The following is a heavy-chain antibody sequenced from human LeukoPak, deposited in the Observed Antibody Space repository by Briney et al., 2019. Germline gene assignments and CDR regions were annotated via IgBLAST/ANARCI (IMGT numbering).Heavy chain of an antibody. CDR2: INPSGGST. J-gene: IGHJ1*01. V-gene: IGHV1-46*01. D-gene: IGHD2-15*01. Sequence: ASVKVSCEASGYTFTSYYMHWVRQAPGQGLEWMGIINPSGGSTSYAQKFQGRVTMTRDTSTSTVYMELSSLRSEDTAVYYCATPGLYCSGGSCYLLQHWGQGTLVTVSS. CDR3: ATPGLYCSGGSCYLLQH. CDR1: GYTFTSYY.